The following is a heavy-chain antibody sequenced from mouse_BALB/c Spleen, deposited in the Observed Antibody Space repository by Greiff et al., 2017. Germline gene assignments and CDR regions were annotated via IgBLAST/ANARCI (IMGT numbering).Heavy chain of an antibody. D-gene: IGHD2-3*01. Sequence: VKLQESGAELVRPGTSVKVSCKASGYAFTNYLIEWVKQRPGQGLEWIGVINPGSGGTNYNEKFKGKATLTADKSSSTAYMQLSSLTSDDSAVYFCAREGDGYFPYAMDYWGQGTSVTVSS. CDR3: AREGDGYFPYAMDY. CDR1: GYAFTNYL. CDR2: INPGSGGT. J-gene: IGHJ4*01. V-gene: IGHV1-54*01.